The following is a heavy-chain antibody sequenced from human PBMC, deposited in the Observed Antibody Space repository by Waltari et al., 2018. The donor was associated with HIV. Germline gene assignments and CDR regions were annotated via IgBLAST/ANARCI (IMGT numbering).Heavy chain of an antibody. CDR3: ARLKDCSSTSCYAGEDWFDP. Sequence: EVQLVQSGAEVKKPGESLKISCKGSGYSFTSYWIGWVRQMPGKGLEWMGIIYPGDSDTRYSPSFQGQVTISADKSISTAYLQWSSLKASDTAMYYCARLKDCSSTSCYAGEDWFDPWGQGTLVTVSS. D-gene: IGHD2-2*01. CDR1: GYSFTSYW. V-gene: IGHV5-51*01. CDR2: IYPGDSDT. J-gene: IGHJ5*02.